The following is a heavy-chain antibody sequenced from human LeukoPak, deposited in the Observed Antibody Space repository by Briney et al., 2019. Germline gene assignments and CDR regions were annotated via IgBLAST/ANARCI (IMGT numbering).Heavy chain of an antibody. CDR3: AKDRAYYDILTGPTDY. D-gene: IGHD3-9*01. Sequence: GGSLRLSCAASGFTFSSYGMHWVRQAPGKGLEWVAFIRYDGSNKYYADSVKGRFTISRDNSKNTLYLQMNSLRAEDTAVYYCAKDRAYYDILTGPTDYWGQGTLVTVSS. CDR1: GFTFSSYG. V-gene: IGHV3-30*02. J-gene: IGHJ4*02. CDR2: IRYDGSNK.